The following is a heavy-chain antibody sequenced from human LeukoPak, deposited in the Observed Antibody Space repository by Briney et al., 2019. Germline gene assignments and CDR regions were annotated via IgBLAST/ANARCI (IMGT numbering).Heavy chain of an antibody. J-gene: IGHJ3*02. CDR1: GASISSYY. V-gene: IGHV4-59*01. D-gene: IGHD3-9*01. Sequence: PSETLSLTCTVSGASISSYYWSWIRQPPGKGLEWIGYIYYSGSTNYNPSLKSRVTISVDTSKNQFSLKLSSVTAADTAVYYCASHWLGDAFDIWGQGTMVTVSS. CDR3: ASHWLGDAFDI. CDR2: IYYSGST.